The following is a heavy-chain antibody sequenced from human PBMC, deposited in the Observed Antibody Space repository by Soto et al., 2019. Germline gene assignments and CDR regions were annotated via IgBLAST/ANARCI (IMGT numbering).Heavy chain of an antibody. D-gene: IGHD2-2*01. Sequence: ASVKVSCKASGYTFTGYYMHWVRQDPGQGLEWMGWINPNSGGTNYAQKFQGRVTMIRDTSISPAYMELSKLQSHYKPVYYSASSCVSTSCSTGHYGLSVWGRVTTVTVSS. CDR2: INPNSGGT. J-gene: IGHJ6*02. V-gene: IGHV1-2*02. CDR1: GYTFTGYY. CDR3: ASSCVSTSCSTGHYGLSV.